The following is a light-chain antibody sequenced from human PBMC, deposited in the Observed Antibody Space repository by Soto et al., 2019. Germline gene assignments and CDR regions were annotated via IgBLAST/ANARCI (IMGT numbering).Light chain of an antibody. CDR2: GAS. CDR1: QSVSNSN. V-gene: IGKV3-20*01. CDR3: QQYGSSPFT. Sequence: EIVLTQSPGTLSLSPGERATLSCRASQSVSNSNLSWYQQKPGQAPRLLIYGASSRATGIPDRFSGSGSGTVFSLTFSRLEPEDFSVFYCQQYGSSPFTFGPGTKVDI. J-gene: IGKJ3*01.